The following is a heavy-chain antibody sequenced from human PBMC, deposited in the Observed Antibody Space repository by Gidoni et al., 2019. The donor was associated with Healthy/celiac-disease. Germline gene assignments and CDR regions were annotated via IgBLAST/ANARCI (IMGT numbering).Heavy chain of an antibody. CDR3: SCVCFLDYGWDY. V-gene: IGHV3-15*01. D-gene: IGHD3-16*01. J-gene: IGHJ4*02. CDR1: GFTFSNAW. CDR2: IKSQTDGGTT. Sequence: EVQLVESGGGLVKPGGSLRLSCAASGFTFSNAWMSWGRQAPGKGLEWVGRIKSQTDGGTTDYAAPVKGRFTISRDDSQHPLYLQMNSLKTEDTAVYYCSCVCFLDYGWDYWGQGTLVTVSS.